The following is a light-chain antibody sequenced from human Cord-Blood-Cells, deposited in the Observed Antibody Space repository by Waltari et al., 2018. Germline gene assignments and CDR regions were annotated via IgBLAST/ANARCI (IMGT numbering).Light chain of an antibody. V-gene: IGKV1-5*03. CDR1: QSISSW. CDR3: QQYNSYSYT. Sequence: IQMTHSPSTLGAAVGDRVANTCRASQSISSWLAWYQQKPGKAPKLLIYKASSLESGVPSRFSGSGSGTEFTLTISSLQPDDFATYYCQQYNSYSYTFGQGTKLEIK. CDR2: KAS. J-gene: IGKJ2*01.